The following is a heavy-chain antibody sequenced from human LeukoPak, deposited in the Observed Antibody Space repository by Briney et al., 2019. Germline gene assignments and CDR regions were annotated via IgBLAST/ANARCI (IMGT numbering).Heavy chain of an antibody. J-gene: IGHJ4*02. CDR1: GYTFTGYY. D-gene: IGHD1-1*01. Sequence: ASVKVSCKASGYTFTGYYMHWVRQAPGQGLEWMGWINPNSGGTNYAQKFQGRVSMTRDTSVSTAYMELSRLRSDDTAVFYCARVGATGTTSPFDYWGQGTLVTVSS. CDR3: ARVGATGTTSPFDY. CDR2: INPNSGGT. V-gene: IGHV1-2*02.